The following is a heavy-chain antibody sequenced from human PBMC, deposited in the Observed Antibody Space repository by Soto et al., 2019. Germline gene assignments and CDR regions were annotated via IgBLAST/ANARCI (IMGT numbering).Heavy chain of an antibody. CDR2: INHSGST. CDR3: ARTGRIAVAGTRGFGY. Sequence: SDTLSLTCAVYGGSFSGYYWSWIRQPPGKGLEWIGEINHSGSTNYNPSLKSRVTISVDTSKNQFSLKLSSVTAADTAVYYCARTGRIAVAGTRGFGYWGQGTMVTVYS. V-gene: IGHV4-34*01. D-gene: IGHD6-19*01. CDR1: GGSFSGYY. J-gene: IGHJ4*02.